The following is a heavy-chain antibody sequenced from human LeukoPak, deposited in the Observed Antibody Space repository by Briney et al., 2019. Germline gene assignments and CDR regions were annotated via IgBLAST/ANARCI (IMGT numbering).Heavy chain of an antibody. CDR1: GFTFSSYG. V-gene: IGHV3-33*01. Sequence: GGSLRLSCAASGFTFSSYGMHWVRQAPGKGLEWVAVIWYDGSNKYYADSVKGRLTISRDNSKNTLYLQMNSLRAEDTAVYYCARDTYYYDSSGYYVYWGQGTLVTVSS. J-gene: IGHJ4*02. CDR2: IWYDGSNK. D-gene: IGHD3-22*01. CDR3: ARDTYYYDSSGYYVY.